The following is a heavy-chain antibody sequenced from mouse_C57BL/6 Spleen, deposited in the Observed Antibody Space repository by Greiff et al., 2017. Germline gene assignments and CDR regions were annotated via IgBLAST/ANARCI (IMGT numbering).Heavy chain of an antibody. Sequence: EVQLQQSGPELVKPGASVKISCKASGYTFTDYYMNWVKQSHGKSLEWIGDINPNNGGTSYNQKFKGKATLTVDKSSSTAYMELRSLTSEDSAVYYCARGIITTVVATGYYAMDYWGQGTSVTVSS. D-gene: IGHD1-1*01. J-gene: IGHJ4*01. CDR1: GYTFTDYY. CDR2: INPNNGGT. CDR3: ARGIITTVVATGYYAMDY. V-gene: IGHV1-26*01.